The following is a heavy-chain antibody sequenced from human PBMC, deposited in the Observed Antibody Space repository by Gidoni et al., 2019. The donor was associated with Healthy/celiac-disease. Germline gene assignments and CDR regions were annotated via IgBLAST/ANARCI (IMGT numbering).Heavy chain of an antibody. CDR2: ISYDGSNK. J-gene: IGHJ6*02. CDR1: GFTFSSYG. D-gene: IGHD6-13*01. Sequence: QVQLVESGGGVVQPGRSLRLSCAASGFTFSSYGMHWVRQAPGKGLEWVAVISYDGSNKYYADSVKGRFTISRDNSKNTLYLQMNSLRAEDTAVYYCAKGSEQQPFYYYYGMDVWGQGTTVTVSS. CDR3: AKGSEQQPFYYYYGMDV. V-gene: IGHV3-30*18.